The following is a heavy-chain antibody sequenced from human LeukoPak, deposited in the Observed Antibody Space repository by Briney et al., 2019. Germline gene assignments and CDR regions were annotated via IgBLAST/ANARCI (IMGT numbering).Heavy chain of an antibody. V-gene: IGHV1-8*01. D-gene: IGHD4-11*01. CDR1: GYTFTRYD. CDR2: MNPNSGNT. CDR3: ARAGPYYSNFGGGTNFDY. Sequence: VASVKVSCKASGYTFTRYDINWVRQATGQGLERMGWMNPNSGNTGYAQKFQGRVTMTRNTSISTAYMELSSLRSEDTAVYYCARAGPYYSNFGGGTNFDYWGQGTLVTVSS. J-gene: IGHJ4*02.